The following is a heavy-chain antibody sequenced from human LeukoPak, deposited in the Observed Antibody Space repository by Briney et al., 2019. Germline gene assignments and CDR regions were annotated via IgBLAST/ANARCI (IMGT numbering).Heavy chain of an antibody. CDR2: ISGGSDYT. CDR1: DFSFSTDA. D-gene: IGHD6-25*01. J-gene: IGHJ4*02. Sequence: RGSLRLSCAPSDFSFSTDAMSWVRQAPGEGLEWVSTISGGSDYTYYADSVKGRFTISRDNSKNTVYVQMDSLRAEDTAVYYCVGGFTTSAQYWGQGTLATVSS. CDR3: VGGFTTSAQY. V-gene: IGHV3-23*01.